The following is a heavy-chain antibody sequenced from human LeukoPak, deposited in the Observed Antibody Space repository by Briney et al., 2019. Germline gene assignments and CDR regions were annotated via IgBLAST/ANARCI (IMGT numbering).Heavy chain of an antibody. CDR2: ISSDGSTT. Sequence: GSLRLSCAASGFTFSNSWMHWVRQAPGKGLLWVSRISSDGSTTGYTDSVKGRFTISRDNAKNTLYLQMNSLRAEDTAVYYCGRSYYDSSGWAYYFDHWGQGSLVTVSS. J-gene: IGHJ4*02. V-gene: IGHV3-74*01. CDR1: GFTFSNSW. D-gene: IGHD3-22*01. CDR3: GRSYYDSSGWAYYFDH.